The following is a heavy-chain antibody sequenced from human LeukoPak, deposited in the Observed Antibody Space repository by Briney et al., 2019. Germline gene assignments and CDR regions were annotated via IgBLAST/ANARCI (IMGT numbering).Heavy chain of an antibody. CDR2: INPNSGGT. V-gene: IGHV1-2*02. D-gene: IGHD6-6*01. CDR1: GYTFTGYY. CDR3: ARERPIAARLEFGFDP. Sequence: ASVKVSCKASGYTFTGYYMHWVRQAPGQGLEWMGWINPNSGGTNCAQKFLGRVTMTRDTSISTAYMELSRLRSDDTAVYYCARERPIAARLEFGFDPWGQGTLVTVSS. J-gene: IGHJ5*02.